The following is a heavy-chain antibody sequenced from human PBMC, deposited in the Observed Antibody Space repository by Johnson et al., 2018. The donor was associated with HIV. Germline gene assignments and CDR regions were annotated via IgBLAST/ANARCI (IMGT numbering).Heavy chain of an antibody. CDR3: ARSRGNWGGWAFDI. CDR2: ISGSGGST. Sequence: VQLVESRGVLVQPGGSLRLSCAASGFTVSSNEMSWVRQAPGQGLEWVSGISGSGGSTYYADSVKGRFTISRDNSKNTLYLQMNSLRAEDTAVYYCARSRGNWGGWAFDIWGQGTMVTVSS. CDR1: GFTVSSNE. D-gene: IGHD7-27*01. V-gene: IGHV3-23*04. J-gene: IGHJ3*02.